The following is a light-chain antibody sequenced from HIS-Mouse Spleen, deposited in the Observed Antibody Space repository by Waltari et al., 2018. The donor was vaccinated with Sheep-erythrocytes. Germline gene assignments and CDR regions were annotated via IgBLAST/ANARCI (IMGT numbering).Light chain of an antibody. CDR1: SSHVGSYNL. J-gene: IGLJ3*02. Sequence: QSALTQPASASGSPGQSCTISCTGTSSHVGSYNLVSWYQQHPGKAPKLMIYEGSKRPSGVSNRFSGSKSGNTASLTISGLQAEDEADYYCCSYAGSSTPWVFGGGTKLTVL. CDR3: CSYAGSSTPWV. V-gene: IGLV2-23*01. CDR2: EGS.